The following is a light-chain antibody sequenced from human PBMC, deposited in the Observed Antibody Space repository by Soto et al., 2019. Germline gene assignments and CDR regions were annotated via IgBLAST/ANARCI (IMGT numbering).Light chain of an antibody. J-gene: IGLJ2*01. Sequence: QSALTQPASVSGSPGQSITISCTGTSSDIGTYDYVSWYQHHPGKAPKLIISEVGTRPSGVSYRFSGSKSVNTASLTISGLQAEDEAVYYCSLYTYPSSVVFGGGTQLTVL. V-gene: IGLV2-14*01. CDR2: EVG. CDR3: SLYTYPSSVV. CDR1: SSDIGTYDY.